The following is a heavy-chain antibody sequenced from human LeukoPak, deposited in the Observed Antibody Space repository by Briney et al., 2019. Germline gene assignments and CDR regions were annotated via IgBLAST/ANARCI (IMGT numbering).Heavy chain of an antibody. CDR3: ARDSSSWYSHNWFDP. V-gene: IGHV3-11*04. CDR2: ISSSGSTI. CDR1: GFTFSDYY. D-gene: IGHD6-13*01. Sequence: GGSLRLSCAASGFTFSDYYMSWIRQAPGKGLEWVSYISSSGSTIYYADSVKGRFTISRDNAKNSLYLQMNSLRAEDTAVYYCARDSSSWYSHNWFDPWGQGTLVTVSS. J-gene: IGHJ5*02.